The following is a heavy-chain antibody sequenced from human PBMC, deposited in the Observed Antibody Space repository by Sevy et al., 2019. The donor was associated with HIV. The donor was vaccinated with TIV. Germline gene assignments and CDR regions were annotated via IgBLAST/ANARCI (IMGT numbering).Heavy chain of an antibody. V-gene: IGHV1-2*02. CDR1: GYTFIGYY. J-gene: IGHJ3*02. CDR2: INPNSGGA. Sequence: ASVKVSCKASGYTFIGYYMHWVRQAPGQRLEWMGWINPNSGGANYAQNFQARVTMARDTSISTAYRVLSSLRSDDTAVYYCARGASLTWLQLWGDTFDIWGQGTMVTVSS. D-gene: IGHD5-18*01. CDR3: ARGASLTWLQLWGDTFDI.